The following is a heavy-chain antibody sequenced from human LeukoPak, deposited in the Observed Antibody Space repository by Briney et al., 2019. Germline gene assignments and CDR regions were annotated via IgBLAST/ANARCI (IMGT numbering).Heavy chain of an antibody. J-gene: IGHJ6*03. CDR3: ARVQGEGIVVPAAIGFKYYYYYMDV. CDR1: GGSISSYY. CDR2: IYTSGST. Sequence: SETLSLTCTVSGGSISSYYWSWIRQPAGKGLEWIGRIYTSGSTNYNPSLKSRVTMSVDTSKNQFSLKLSSVTAADTAVYYCARVQGEGIVVPAAIGFKYYYYYMDVWGKGTTVTVSS. V-gene: IGHV4-4*07. D-gene: IGHD2-2*02.